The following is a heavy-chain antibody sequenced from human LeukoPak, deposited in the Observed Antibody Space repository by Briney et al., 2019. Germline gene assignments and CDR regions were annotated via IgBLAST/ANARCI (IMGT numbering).Heavy chain of an antibody. CDR2: IIPIFGTA. Sequence: GASVKVSCKASGYTFTDYSMHWVRQAPGQGLEWMGGIIPIFGTANYAQKFQGRVTITADESTSTAYMELSSLRSEDTAVYYCASYDFWSGPPHRYFDYWGQGTLVTVSS. CDR1: GYTFTDYS. D-gene: IGHD3-3*01. J-gene: IGHJ4*02. V-gene: IGHV1-69*13. CDR3: ASYDFWSGPPHRYFDY.